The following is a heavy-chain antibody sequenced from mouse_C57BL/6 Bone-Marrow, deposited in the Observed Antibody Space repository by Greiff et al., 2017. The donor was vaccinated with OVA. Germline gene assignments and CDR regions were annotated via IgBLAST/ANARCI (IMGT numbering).Heavy chain of an antibody. D-gene: IGHD4-1*01. CDR1: GYSITSGYD. CDR3: AREGANWDPYWYFDV. V-gene: IGHV3-1*01. CDR2: ISYSGST. Sequence: EVKLVESGPGMVKPSQSLSLTCTVTGYSITSGYDWHWIRHFPGNKLEWMGYISYSGSTNYNPSLKSRISITHDTSKNHFFLKLNSVTTEDTATYYCAREGANWDPYWYFDVWGTGTTVTVSS. J-gene: IGHJ1*03.